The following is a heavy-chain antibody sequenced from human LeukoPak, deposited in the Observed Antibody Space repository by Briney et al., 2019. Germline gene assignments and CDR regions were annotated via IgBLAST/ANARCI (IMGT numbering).Heavy chain of an antibody. CDR3: ARDRHRYRGTNGDGDAFDI. D-gene: IGHD1-7*01. CDR2: ISGSSIYI. CDR1: GFTFSTYS. J-gene: IGHJ3*02. Sequence: GGSLRLSCAASGFTFSTYSMNWVRQAPGKGLEWVSSISGSSIYIYYADSVKGRFTISRDNAKNSLYLQMNSLRADDTAVYFCARDRHRYRGTNGDGDAFDIWGQGTMVTVTS. V-gene: IGHV3-21*04.